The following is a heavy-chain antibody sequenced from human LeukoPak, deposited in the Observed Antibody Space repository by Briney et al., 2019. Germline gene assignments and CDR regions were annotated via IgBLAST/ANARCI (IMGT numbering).Heavy chain of an antibody. CDR1: GFTFRTYA. CDR3: ARDPNGDYIGAFDF. J-gene: IGHJ3*01. CDR2: IRAGGDTT. V-gene: IGHV3-23*01. D-gene: IGHD4-17*01. Sequence: GGSLRLSCTASGFTFRTYAMIWVRQAPGEGLEWVSAIRAGGDTTVYADAVRGRFTISRGNSNNALYLQMNELRADDTAVYYCARDPNGDYIGAFDFWGQGTMVTVSS.